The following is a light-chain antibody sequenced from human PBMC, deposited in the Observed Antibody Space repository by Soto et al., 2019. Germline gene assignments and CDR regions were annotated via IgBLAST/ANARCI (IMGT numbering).Light chain of an antibody. J-gene: IGKJ3*01. Sequence: EIVLTQSPGTLSLSPGEIATLSCRASQSLNTNSLAWYQQKPGQTPRLLIYAASTRDTDIPDRFIGSGSGTDFALTITRLEPEDFALYYGQQYNASPLTFGPGTKLDVK. CDR2: AAS. CDR3: QQYNASPLT. CDR1: QSLNTNS. V-gene: IGKV3-20*01.